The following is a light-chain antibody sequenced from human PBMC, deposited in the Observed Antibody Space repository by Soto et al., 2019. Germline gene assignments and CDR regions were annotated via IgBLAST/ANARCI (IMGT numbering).Light chain of an antibody. J-gene: IGKJ2*01. Sequence: DIQMTQSPSSLSASVGDRVTITCRATQSISNYLNWYQQKPGKAPNLLIYAASSLESGVPSRFSGSGSGTDFTLTISSLQPEDFATYYCQQTYSAPVTFGQGTKLDIK. V-gene: IGKV1-39*01. CDR2: AAS. CDR1: QSISNY. CDR3: QQTYSAPVT.